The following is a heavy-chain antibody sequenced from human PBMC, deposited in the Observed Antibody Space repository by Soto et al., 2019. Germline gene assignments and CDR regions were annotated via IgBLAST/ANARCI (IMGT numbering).Heavy chain of an antibody. CDR1: GFTFSSYA. J-gene: IGHJ6*02. V-gene: IGHV3-30-3*01. D-gene: IGHD3-9*01. CDR2: ISYDGSNK. Sequence: QVQLVESGGGVVQPGRSLRLSCAASGFTFSSYAMHWVRQAPGKGLEWVAGISYDGSNKYYADSVKGRFTISRDNSKNTLYLQMNSLRAEDTAVYYCARVFRYYDILTGYYTYYYYGMDVWGQGTTVTVSS. CDR3: ARVFRYYDILTGYYTYYYYGMDV.